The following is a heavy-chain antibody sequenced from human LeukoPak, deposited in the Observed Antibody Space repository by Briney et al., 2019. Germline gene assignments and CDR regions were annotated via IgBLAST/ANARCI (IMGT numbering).Heavy chain of an antibody. D-gene: IGHD6-6*01. CDR2: IYYSVST. CDR1: GGSISSYY. Sequence: PSETLSLTCTVSGGSISSYYWSWVRQPPGKGLELIGYIYYSVSTNYNPSLKSRVTISVDTSKNQFSLKLSSVTAEDTAGYCYAGLLVGYFQHGGQGPLVTVSA. J-gene: IGHJ1*01. CDR3: AGLLVGYFQH. V-gene: IGHV4-59*08.